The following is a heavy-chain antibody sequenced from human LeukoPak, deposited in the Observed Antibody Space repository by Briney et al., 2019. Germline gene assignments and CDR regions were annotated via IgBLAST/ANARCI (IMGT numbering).Heavy chain of an antibody. D-gene: IGHD3-3*01. CDR1: GGTFSSYA. CDR2: IIPIFGTA. CDR3: ARDEGYYDFWSGYYAPVPHSVPYYYGMDV. V-gene: IGHV1-69*13. Sequence: SVKVSCKASGGTFSSYAISWVRQAPGQGLEWMGGIIPIFGTANYAQKFQGRVTITADESTSTAYMELSSLRSEDTAVYYCARDEGYYDFWSGYYAPVPHSVPYYYGMDVWGQGTTVTVSS. J-gene: IGHJ6*02.